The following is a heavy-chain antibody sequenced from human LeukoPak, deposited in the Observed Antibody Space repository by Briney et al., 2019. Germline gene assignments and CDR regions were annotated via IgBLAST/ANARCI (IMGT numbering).Heavy chain of an antibody. CDR3: ARDRSGGRYYDSSGYYGY. V-gene: IGHV3-23*01. Sequence: GGSLRLSCAASGFTFSSSAMSWVRQAPGKGLEWVSSISGSGGSPYYADSVKGRFTISRDNSKNSLYLQMNSLRAEDTAVYYCARDRSGGRYYDSSGYYGYWGQGTLVTVSS. CDR1: GFTFSSSA. J-gene: IGHJ4*02. D-gene: IGHD3-22*01. CDR2: ISGSGGSP.